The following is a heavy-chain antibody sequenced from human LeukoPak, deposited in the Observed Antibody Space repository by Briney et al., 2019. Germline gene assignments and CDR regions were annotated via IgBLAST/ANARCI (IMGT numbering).Heavy chain of an antibody. CDR3: ARRVNSGYDYSMDY. D-gene: IGHD5-12*01. V-gene: IGHV5-51*01. Sequence: GESLKISCKGSGYRFTSHWIGWVRQMPGKGLEWIGIIYPGDSDTRYSPSFQGQVTISADKSISTAYLQWSSLKASDTAMYYCARRVNSGYDYSMDYWGQGTLVTVSS. J-gene: IGHJ4*02. CDR1: GYRFTSHW. CDR2: IYPGDSDT.